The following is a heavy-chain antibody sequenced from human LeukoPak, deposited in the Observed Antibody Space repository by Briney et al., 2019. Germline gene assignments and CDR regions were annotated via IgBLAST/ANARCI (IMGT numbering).Heavy chain of an antibody. J-gene: IGHJ6*02. CDR2: IKQDGSEK. D-gene: IGHD6-19*01. Sequence: GGSLRLSCAASGFTFSSYWMSWVRQAPGKGLEWVANIKQDGSEKYYVDSVKGRFTISRDNAKNSLYLQMSSLRAEDTAIYYCARDLDSPQDPYSWLVTTYYYGLDVWGQGTSVTVSS. V-gene: IGHV3-7*01. CDR1: GFTFSSYW. CDR3: ARDLDSPQDPYSWLVTTYYYGLDV.